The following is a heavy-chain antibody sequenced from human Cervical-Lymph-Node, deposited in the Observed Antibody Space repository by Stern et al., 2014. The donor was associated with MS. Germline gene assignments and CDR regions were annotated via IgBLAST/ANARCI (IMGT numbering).Heavy chain of an antibody. CDR1: GFTFSDHY. CDR3: ARIGPPLQDAFDI. CDR2: FRKKGNRYST. D-gene: IGHD1-14*01. V-gene: IGHV3-72*01. J-gene: IGHJ3*02. Sequence: EVQLVESGGGLVQPGGSLRLSCAASGFTFSDHYMDWVRQAPGQGLEWLGRFRKKGNRYSTEYAPSVKGKFTISRDDSKNSLYLQMNSLTTEDTAVYYCARIGPPLQDAFDIWGRGTMVTVSS.